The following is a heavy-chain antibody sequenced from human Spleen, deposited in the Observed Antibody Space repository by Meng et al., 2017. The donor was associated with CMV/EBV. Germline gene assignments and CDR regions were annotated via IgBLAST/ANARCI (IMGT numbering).Heavy chain of an antibody. CDR1: GGSISSGSYY. V-gene: IGHV4-61*02. CDR3: ARDVGY. Sequence: QGQLQESGPGLVKPSQTLSLTCTVSGGSISSGSYYWSWIRQPAGKGLEWIGRIYTSGSTNYNPSLKSRVTISVDTSKNQFSLKLSSVTAADTAVYYCARDVGYWGQGTLVTVSS. CDR2: IYTSGST. J-gene: IGHJ4*02.